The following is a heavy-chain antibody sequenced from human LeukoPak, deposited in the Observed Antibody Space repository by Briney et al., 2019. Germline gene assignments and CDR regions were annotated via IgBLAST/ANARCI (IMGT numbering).Heavy chain of an antibody. V-gene: IGHV3-48*03. CDR3: VRDGASWGGDAFDI. J-gene: IGHJ3*02. Sequence: GGSLRLSCAASGIITSSYEMNWVRQAPGKGLEWVSYISGSGSTRFYADSVKGRSTVSRDNAKNSVYLQMNSLRAEDTGVYYCVRDGASWGGDAFDIWGQGTMVTVSS. D-gene: IGHD3-10*01. CDR1: GIITSSYE. CDR2: ISGSGSTR.